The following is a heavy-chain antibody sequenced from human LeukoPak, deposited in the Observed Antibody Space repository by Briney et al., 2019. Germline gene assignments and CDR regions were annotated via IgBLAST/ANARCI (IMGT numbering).Heavy chain of an antibody. J-gene: IGHJ3*02. CDR3: ARDLAGPPQEAFDI. Sequence: PGGSLRLSCAVSGFTFSSYWMNWVRQAPGKGLEWVATIKKDGSERYYVDSVKGRFTISRDNTKKSLYLQMNALRAEDTAVYYCARDLAGPPQEAFDIWGQGTMVTVSS. CDR2: IKKDGSER. CDR1: GFTFSSYW. V-gene: IGHV3-7*01.